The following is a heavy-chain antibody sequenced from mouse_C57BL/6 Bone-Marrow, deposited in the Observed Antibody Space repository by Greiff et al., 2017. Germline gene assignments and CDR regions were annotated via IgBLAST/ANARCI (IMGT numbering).Heavy chain of an antibody. CDR3: TRDRVAPLYWYFDV. CDR2: ISRGGDYT. CDR1: GFTFSSYA. V-gene: IGHV5-9-1*02. Sequence: EVKLVESGEGLVKPGGSLKLSCAASGFTFSSYAMSWVRQTPEQRLEWVAYISRGGDYTYYADTVKGRFTISRDNARNTLYLQMSSLKSEDTAMYYGTRDRVAPLYWYFDVWGTGTTVTVSS. D-gene: IGHD1-1*02. J-gene: IGHJ1*03.